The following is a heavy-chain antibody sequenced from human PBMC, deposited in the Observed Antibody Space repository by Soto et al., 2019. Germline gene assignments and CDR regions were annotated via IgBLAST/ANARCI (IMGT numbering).Heavy chain of an antibody. D-gene: IGHD6-13*01. V-gene: IGHV4-4*07. Sequence: SETLSLTCTVSGGSISSYYWSWIRQPAGKGLEWIGRIYTSGSTNYNPSLKSRVTMSVDTSKNQFSLKLSSVTAADTAVYYCERDGTGIAAAGWIDYWGQGTLVTVYS. CDR2: IYTSGST. CDR3: ERDGTGIAAAGWIDY. J-gene: IGHJ4*02. CDR1: GGSISSYY.